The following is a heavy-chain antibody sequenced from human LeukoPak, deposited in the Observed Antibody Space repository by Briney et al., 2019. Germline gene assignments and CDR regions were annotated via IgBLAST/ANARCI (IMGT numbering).Heavy chain of an antibody. CDR2: IHPEGNEK. Sequence: PGGSLRLSCAVSGFTFSDFWMSWVRQAPGRGLEWVANIHPEGNEKYHVESVKGRFTISRDNAKNSMFLQMNGLRAEDTAVYYCARGDAFSGDHWGQGTLVTVSS. V-gene: IGHV3-7*04. J-gene: IGHJ4*02. CDR3: ARGDAFSGDH. CDR1: GFTFSDFW.